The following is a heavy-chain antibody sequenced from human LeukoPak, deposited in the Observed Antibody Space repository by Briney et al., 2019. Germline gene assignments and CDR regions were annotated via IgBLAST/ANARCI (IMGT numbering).Heavy chain of an antibody. D-gene: IGHD6-19*01. CDR3: ARSSGWNSFDY. J-gene: IGHJ4*02. CDR1: GGTFSSYV. CDR2: IIPIFGTA. Sequence: ASVKVSCKASGGTFSSYVISWVRQAPGQGLEWMGGIIPIFGTANYAQKFQGRVTITADQSTSTAYMELSSLRSQDTAVYYCARSSGWNSFDYWGQGTLVTVSS. V-gene: IGHV1-69*13.